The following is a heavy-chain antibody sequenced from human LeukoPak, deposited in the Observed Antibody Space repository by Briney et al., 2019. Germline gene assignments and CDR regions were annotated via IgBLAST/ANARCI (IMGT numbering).Heavy chain of an antibody. Sequence: GGSLRLSCATSGFTFDDYGMSWVRQAPGKGLEWVSGINWNGGSTGYADSVKGRFTVSRDNAKNSLYLQMNSLRAEDTGVYYCARNGITVNGYFDYWGQGTLVTVSS. V-gene: IGHV3-20*04. D-gene: IGHD4-11*01. J-gene: IGHJ4*02. CDR2: INWNGGST. CDR3: ARNGITVNGYFDY. CDR1: GFTFDDYG.